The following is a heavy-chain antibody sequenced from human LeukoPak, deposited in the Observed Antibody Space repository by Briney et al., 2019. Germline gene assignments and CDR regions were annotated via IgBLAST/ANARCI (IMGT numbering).Heavy chain of an antibody. Sequence: GGSLRLSCAASGFTFSSYGMHWVRQAPGKGLEWVAVISYDGSNKYYADSEKGRFTISRDNSKNTLYLQMNSLRAEDTAVYYCAKVGVTKGIAAAGIAYWGQGTLVTVSS. CDR3: AKVGVTKGIAAAGIAY. D-gene: IGHD6-13*01. CDR2: ISYDGSNK. V-gene: IGHV3-30*18. CDR1: GFTFSSYG. J-gene: IGHJ4*02.